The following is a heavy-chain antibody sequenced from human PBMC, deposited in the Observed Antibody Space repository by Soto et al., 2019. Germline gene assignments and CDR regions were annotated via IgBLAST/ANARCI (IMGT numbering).Heavy chain of an antibody. J-gene: IGHJ5*02. Sequence: GSVKVSCNASGYTFTSYYMHWVRQAPGQGLEWMGIINPSGGSTSYAQKFQGRVTMTRDTSTSTVYMELSSLRSEDTAVYYCARDMSVWFGELLYRPFDPWGQGTLVTSPQ. V-gene: IGHV1-46*01. CDR1: GYTFTSYY. CDR3: ARDMSVWFGELLYRPFDP. D-gene: IGHD3-10*01. CDR2: INPSGGST.